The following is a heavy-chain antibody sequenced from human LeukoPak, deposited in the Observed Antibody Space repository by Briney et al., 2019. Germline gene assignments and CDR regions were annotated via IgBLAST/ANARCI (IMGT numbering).Heavy chain of an antibody. CDR2: ISYDGSNK. Sequence: GRSLRLSCAASGFTFSSYAMHWVRQAPGKGLEWVAVISYDGSNKYYADSVKGRFTISRDNSKNTLYLQMNSLRAEDTAVYYCARDLTRDGYNHDIRYGMDVWGQGTTVTVSS. CDR3: ARDLTRDGYNHDIRYGMDV. D-gene: IGHD5-24*01. J-gene: IGHJ6*02. CDR1: GFTFSSYA. V-gene: IGHV3-30*04.